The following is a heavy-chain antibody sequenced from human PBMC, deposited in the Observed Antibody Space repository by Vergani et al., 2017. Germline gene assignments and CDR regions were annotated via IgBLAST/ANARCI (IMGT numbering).Heavy chain of an antibody. Sequence: QVQLVESGGGVVQPGRSLRLSCAASGFTFSSYAMHWVRQAPGKGLEWVAVISYDGSNKYYADSVKGRFTISRDNSKNTLYLQMNSLRAEDTAVYYCAKQGPGIAVAGTHIDYWGQGTLVTVSS. CDR1: GFTFSSYA. J-gene: IGHJ4*02. D-gene: IGHD6-19*01. CDR2: ISYDGSNK. CDR3: AKQGPGIAVAGTHIDY. V-gene: IGHV3-30*07.